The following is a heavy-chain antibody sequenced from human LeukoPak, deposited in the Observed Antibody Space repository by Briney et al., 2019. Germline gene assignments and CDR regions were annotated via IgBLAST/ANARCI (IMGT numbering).Heavy chain of an antibody. D-gene: IGHD2-2*01. J-gene: IGHJ6*03. CDR1: GFSFSSYS. Sequence: PGGSLRLSCAASGFSFSSYSMNWVRQAPGKGLEWVSYISSSSSTVYYADSVKGRFTISRDNVKNSLYLQMNSLRAEDTAVYYCARDQYQLLLGYYYYYMDVWGKGTTVTVSS. CDR2: ISSSSSTV. CDR3: ARDQYQLLLGYYYYYMDV. V-gene: IGHV3-48*01.